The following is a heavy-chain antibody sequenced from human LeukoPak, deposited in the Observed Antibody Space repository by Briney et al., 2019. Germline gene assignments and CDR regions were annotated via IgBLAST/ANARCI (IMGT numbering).Heavy chain of an antibody. Sequence: SETLSLTCSVSGYFITSGYYWGWIRQPPGNGLEWIGSFYHRSGTTHYNPSLQSRVTISVDPSSNQFSLKLRSVTAADTAIYYCARGISSGSPGAYWGQGMLVTVSS. V-gene: IGHV4-38-2*02. CDR2: FYHRSGTT. CDR3: ARGISSGSPGAY. CDR1: GYFITSGYY. D-gene: IGHD6-19*01. J-gene: IGHJ4*02.